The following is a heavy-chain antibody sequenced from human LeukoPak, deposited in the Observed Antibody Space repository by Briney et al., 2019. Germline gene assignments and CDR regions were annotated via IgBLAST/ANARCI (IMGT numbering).Heavy chain of an antibody. CDR2: IYYSGSV. D-gene: IGHD2-2*01. CDR3: ARGYSNTRSPMNWFDP. Sequence: SETLSLTCAVSGGSISRSNWWSWVRQPPGKGLEWIGEIYYSGSVNYNPSLKSRVTISADKSKNQFSLKLSSVTAADTAVYYCARGYSNTRSPMNWFDPWGQGTLVTVSS. J-gene: IGHJ5*02. CDR1: GGSISRSNW. V-gene: IGHV4-4*02.